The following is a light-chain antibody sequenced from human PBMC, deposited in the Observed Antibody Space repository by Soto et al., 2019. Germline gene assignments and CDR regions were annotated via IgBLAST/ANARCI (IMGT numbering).Light chain of an antibody. Sequence: EIVMTQSPATLSVSPWERATLSCRASQSIGSNLAWYQQKPGQAPRLLIYAASIRATGIPARFSGSGSGTEFTLTISALQSEDFAVYYCQHYNNWPPWTFGQGTKVDIK. CDR1: QSIGSN. J-gene: IGKJ1*01. CDR2: AAS. CDR3: QHYNNWPPWT. V-gene: IGKV3-15*01.